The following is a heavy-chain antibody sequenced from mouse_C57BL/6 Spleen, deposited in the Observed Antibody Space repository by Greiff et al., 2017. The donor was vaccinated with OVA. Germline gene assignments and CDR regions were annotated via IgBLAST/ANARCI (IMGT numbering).Heavy chain of an antibody. CDR1: GFTFSDYG. V-gene: IGHV5-17*01. CDR3: QKAPFAY. Sequence: EVQLQQSGGGLVKPGGSLKLSCAASGFTFSDYGMHWVRQAPEKGLEWVAYISSGSSTIYYADTVKGRFTISRDNAKNTLFLQMTSLRSEDTAMYYCQKAPFAYWGQGTLVTVSA. CDR2: ISSGSSTI. J-gene: IGHJ3*01.